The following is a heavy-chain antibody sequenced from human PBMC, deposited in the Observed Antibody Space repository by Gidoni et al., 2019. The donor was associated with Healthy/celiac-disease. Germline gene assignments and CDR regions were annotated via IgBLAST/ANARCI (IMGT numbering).Heavy chain of an antibody. CDR3: ARSYDSSGPCYYGMVV. D-gene: IGHD3-22*01. V-gene: IGHV4-31*03. CDR1: GGSISSGGYY. CDR2: IYYSGIT. Sequence: QVQLQESGPGLVKPSQTLSLTCTVSGGSISSGGYYWSWIRQHPGKGLEWSGYIYYSGITSYNPSLKSRVTLSVDTSKNQFSLKLSSVTAADTAVYYCARSYDSSGPCYYGMVVWGQGTTVTVSS. J-gene: IGHJ6*02.